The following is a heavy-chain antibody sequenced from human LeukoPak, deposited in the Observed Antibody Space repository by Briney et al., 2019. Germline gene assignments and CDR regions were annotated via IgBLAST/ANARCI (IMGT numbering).Heavy chain of an antibody. J-gene: IGHJ4*02. CDR3: ARCTTGRTFGSLREIKRSREIDY. CDR2: ISSSSSNI. D-gene: IGHD1-1*01. V-gene: IGHV3-21*01. CDR1: GFTFSSYS. Sequence: GGSLRLSCVGSGFTFSSYSMNWVHQAPGKGLEWVSSISSSSSNIYYADSVKGRFTISRDNAKNSLYLQMNSLRVEDTAVYYCARCTTGRTFGSLREIKRSREIDYWGQGTLVTVSS.